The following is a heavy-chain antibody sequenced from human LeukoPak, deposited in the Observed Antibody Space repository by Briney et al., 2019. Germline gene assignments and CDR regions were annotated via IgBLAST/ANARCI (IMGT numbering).Heavy chain of an antibody. V-gene: IGHV5-51*01. CDR1: GYSFTNYW. CDR3: ARRYGSGTYLFDY. J-gene: IGHJ4*02. D-gene: IGHD3-10*01. Sequence: ESLKISCKGSGYSFTNYWIAWVRQMPGKGLEWMGIISPGDSDTRYSPSFQGQVTISADKSINTAYMQWSSLEASDTAMYYCARRYGSGTYLFDYWGQGTLVTVSS. CDR2: ISPGDSDT.